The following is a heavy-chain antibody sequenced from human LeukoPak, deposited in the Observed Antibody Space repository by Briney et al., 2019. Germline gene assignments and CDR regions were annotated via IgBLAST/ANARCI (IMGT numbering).Heavy chain of an antibody. CDR3: ARVYPSYFHYYYYMDV. Sequence: SQTLSLTCAISGDSVSSNSAAWNWIRQSPSRGLEWLGRTYYRSKWYNDYAVSVKSRITINPDTSKNQFSLKLSSVTAADTAVYYCARVYPSYFHYYYYMDVWGKGTTVTISS. CDR1: GDSVSSNSAA. J-gene: IGHJ6*03. V-gene: IGHV6-1*01. CDR2: TYYRSKWYN. D-gene: IGHD2-21*01.